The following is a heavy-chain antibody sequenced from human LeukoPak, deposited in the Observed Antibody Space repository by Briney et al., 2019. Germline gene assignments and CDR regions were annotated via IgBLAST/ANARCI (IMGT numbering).Heavy chain of an antibody. J-gene: IGHJ4*02. CDR3: ASDATVAVAVVGY. D-gene: IGHD6-19*01. CDR1: GGSISSGGYY. V-gene: IGHV4-30-2*01. Sequence: SESLSLTCTVSGGSISSGGYYWSWIRQPPGKGLEWIGYIYHSGSTYYNPSLKSRVTISVDRSKNQFSLKLSSVTAADTAVYYCASDATVAVAVVGYWGQGTLVTVSS. CDR2: IYHSGST.